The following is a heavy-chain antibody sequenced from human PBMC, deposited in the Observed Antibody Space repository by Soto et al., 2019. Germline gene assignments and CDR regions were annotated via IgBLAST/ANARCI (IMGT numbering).Heavy chain of an antibody. CDR1: GYIFTNYD. D-gene: IGHD2-15*01. V-gene: IGHV1-8*01. CDR3: SREYCSGGSCYSGAFDI. CDR2: MNPNSGGT. J-gene: IGHJ3*02. Sequence: ASVKVSCKASGYIFTNYDINWVRQAPGQGLEWMGWMNPNSGGTDYARKFQGRVTMTRDTSISTAYMELSSLRSEDTAVYYCSREYCSGGSCYSGAFDIWGQGTMVTVSS.